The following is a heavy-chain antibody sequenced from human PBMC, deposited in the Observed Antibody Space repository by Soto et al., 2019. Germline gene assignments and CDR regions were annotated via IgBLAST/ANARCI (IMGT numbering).Heavy chain of an antibody. CDR2: IYYTGST. J-gene: IGHJ4*02. CDR3: AKRSDFWSAQYDY. Sequence: LSLTCTVSGGSITNYYWSWIRQPPGKGLEWNGYIYYTGSTNYNPSLNGRVTFSVDTFKNHFSLKLNSVTAAYSAMYYCAKRSDFWSAQYDYWGQGTLVTVSS. CDR1: GGSITNYY. V-gene: IGHV4-59*08. D-gene: IGHD3-3*01.